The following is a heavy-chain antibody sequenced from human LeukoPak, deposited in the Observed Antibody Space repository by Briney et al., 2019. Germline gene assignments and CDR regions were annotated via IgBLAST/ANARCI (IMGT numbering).Heavy chain of an antibody. CDR1: GGSISGYY. D-gene: IGHD3-22*01. Sequence: PSETLSLTCTVSGGSISGYYWSWIRQHPGKGLEWIGYIYYSGSTYYNPSLRSRLTISADTSKNQFSLRLSSVTDADTAVYYCARGGYDSSGYNYPVDYWGQGTLVTVSP. CDR2: IYYSGST. V-gene: IGHV4-31*03. J-gene: IGHJ4*02. CDR3: ARGGYDSSGYNYPVDY.